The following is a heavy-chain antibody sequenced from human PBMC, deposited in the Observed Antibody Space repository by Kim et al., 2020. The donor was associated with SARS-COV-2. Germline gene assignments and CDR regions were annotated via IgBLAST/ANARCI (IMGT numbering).Heavy chain of an antibody. CDR2: IVVGSGNT. CDR1: GFTFTSSA. D-gene: IGHD6-6*01. J-gene: IGHJ2*01. V-gene: IGHV1-58*02. CDR3: AAASIAARPRVYWYFDL. Sequence: SVKVSCKASGFTFTSSAMQWVRQARGQRLEWIGWIVVGSGNTNYAQKFQERVTITRDMSTSTAYMELSSLRSEDTAVYYCAAASIAARPRVYWYFDLWGRGTLVTVSS.